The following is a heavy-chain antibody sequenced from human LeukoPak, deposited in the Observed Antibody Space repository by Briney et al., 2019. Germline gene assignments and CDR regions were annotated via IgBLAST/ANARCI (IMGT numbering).Heavy chain of an antibody. D-gene: IGHD1-26*01. CDR1: GYTLTELS. Sequence: ASVKVTCKVSGYTLTELSMHWVRQATGQWLEWMGWMNPNSGNTGYAQKFQGRVTMTRNTSISTAYMELSSLRSEDTAVYYCARVSPEGELLRVIDYWGQGTLVTVSS. J-gene: IGHJ4*02. V-gene: IGHV1-8*01. CDR3: ARVSPEGELLRVIDY. CDR2: MNPNSGNT.